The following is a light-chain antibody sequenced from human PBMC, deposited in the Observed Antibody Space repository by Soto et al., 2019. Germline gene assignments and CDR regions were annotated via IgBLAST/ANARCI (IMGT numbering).Light chain of an antibody. CDR3: QQYTDYSTWT. Sequence: DIQMTQSPSTLSASVGDRVTITCRASQSISRWLAWYQQKPGKAPKVLIWDASSLQRGVPSRFSGSGSGTEFTLTISSLQPDDFATYYCQQYTDYSTWTFGQGTKVEIK. V-gene: IGKV1-5*01. CDR2: DAS. J-gene: IGKJ1*01. CDR1: QSISRW.